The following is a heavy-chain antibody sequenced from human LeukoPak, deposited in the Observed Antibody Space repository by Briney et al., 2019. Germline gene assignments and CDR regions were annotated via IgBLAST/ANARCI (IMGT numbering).Heavy chain of an antibody. CDR3: AKGLPGGSGSYRLDYMDV. CDR1: GFTFSSYG. D-gene: IGHD5-12*01. V-gene: IGHV3-23*01. CDR2: ISGSGGST. Sequence: GGSLRPSCAASGFTFSSYGMHWVRQAPGKGLEWVSAISGSGGSTYYADSVKGRFTISRDNSKNTLYLQMNSLRAEDTAVYYCAKGLPGGSGSYRLDYMDVWGKGTTVTVSS. J-gene: IGHJ6*03.